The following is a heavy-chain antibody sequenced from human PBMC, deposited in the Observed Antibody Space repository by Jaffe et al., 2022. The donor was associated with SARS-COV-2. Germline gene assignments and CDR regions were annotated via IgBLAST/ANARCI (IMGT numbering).Heavy chain of an antibody. CDR2: VVVGSGVT. J-gene: IGHJ5*02. D-gene: IGHD1-26*01. Sequence: QMQMTQSGPEVKKPGTSVKVSCEAVGFTLNYSAVQWMRQARGGRLEWIGWVVVGSGVTRYAQKFQHRVTITRDMSTNTAYMELSGLRFEDTAVYYCAADRREGWLDPWGQGTLVTVSS. CDR3: AADRREGWLDP. CDR1: GFTLNYSA. V-gene: IGHV1-58*01.